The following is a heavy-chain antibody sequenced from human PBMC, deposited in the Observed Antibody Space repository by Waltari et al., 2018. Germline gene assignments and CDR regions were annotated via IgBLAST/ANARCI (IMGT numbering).Heavy chain of an antibody. CDR1: GFTFSSYW. V-gene: IGHV3-7*01. Sequence: EVQLVESGGGLVQPGGSLRLSCAASGFTFSSYWMSWVRQAPGKGLEWVANIKQDGSEKYYVDSVKGRFTISRDNAKNSLYLQMNSLRAEDTAVYYCARVRSSWYKVADYWGQGTLVTVSS. CDR3: ARVRSSWYKVADY. CDR2: IKQDGSEK. D-gene: IGHD6-13*01. J-gene: IGHJ4*02.